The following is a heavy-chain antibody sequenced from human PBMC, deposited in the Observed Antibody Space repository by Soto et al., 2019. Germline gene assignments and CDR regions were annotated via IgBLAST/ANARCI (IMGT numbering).Heavy chain of an antibody. CDR3: ARGSLGDTLYYYGMDV. Sequence: GGSLRLSCAASGFTFDDYGMSWVRQAPGKGLEWVSGINWNGGSTGYADSVKGRFTISRDNAKNSLYLQMNSLRAEDTALYHCARGSLGDTLYYYGMDVWGQGTTVTVSS. D-gene: IGHD4-17*01. V-gene: IGHV3-20*01. J-gene: IGHJ6*02. CDR1: GFTFDDYG. CDR2: INWNGGST.